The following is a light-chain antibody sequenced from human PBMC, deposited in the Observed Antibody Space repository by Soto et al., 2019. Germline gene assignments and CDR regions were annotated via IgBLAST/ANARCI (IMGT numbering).Light chain of an antibody. Sequence: DIQMTQSPSTLSASVGDRVTITCRASQSISIWLAWYQQKPGKAPKLLIFNASTLESGIPSRFSGSGSGTEFTLTINGLQPDDFASYYCQQYNGYSTWTFGQGTKVDIK. CDR1: QSISIW. CDR2: NAS. J-gene: IGKJ1*01. V-gene: IGKV1-5*01. CDR3: QQYNGYSTWT.